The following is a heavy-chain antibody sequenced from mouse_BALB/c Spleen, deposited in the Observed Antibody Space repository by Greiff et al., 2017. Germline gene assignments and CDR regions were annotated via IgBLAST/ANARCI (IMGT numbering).Heavy chain of an antibody. CDR3: TRRELFAY. Sequence: VQLQQSGAELVRSGASVKLSCTASGFNIKDYYMHWVKQRPEQGLEWIGWIDPENGDTEYAPKFQGKATMTADTSSNTAYLQLSSLTSEDTAVYYCTRRELFAYWGQGTLVTVSA. V-gene: IGHV14-4*02. CDR2: IDPENGDT. CDR1: GFNIKDYY. J-gene: IGHJ3*01.